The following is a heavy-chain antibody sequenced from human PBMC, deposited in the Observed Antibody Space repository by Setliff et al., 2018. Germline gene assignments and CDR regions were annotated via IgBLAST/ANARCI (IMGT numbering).Heavy chain of an antibody. D-gene: IGHD2-2*01. CDR2: IDTSSTWI. CDR3: ARSETCHSTHCSPYDY. CDR1: GFSFTTYT. J-gene: IGHJ4*02. V-gene: IGHV3-21*01. Sequence: GGSLRLSCAASGFSFTTYTMNWIRQAPGQGLEWVSSIDTSSTWIYYADSVKGRLTISRDNAENSLYLQMNSLRAEDTAVYYCARSETCHSTHCSPYDYWGQGTLVTVSS.